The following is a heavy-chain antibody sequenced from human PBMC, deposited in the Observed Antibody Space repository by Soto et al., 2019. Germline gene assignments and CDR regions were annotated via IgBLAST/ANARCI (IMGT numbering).Heavy chain of an antibody. CDR1: GDCIFSCC. CDR2: IYYSGST. J-gene: IGHJ4*02. CDR3: AGGLGSVQLDF. Sequence: SETLSLTCTVCGDCIFSCCWNCIRKPPGKGLEWIGYIYYSGSTNYNPSLKSRVTISVDTSKNQFSLKLNSVTAADTAVHYCAGGLGSVQLDFWGRGTLVTVSS. D-gene: IGHD2-15*01. V-gene: IGHV4-59*12.